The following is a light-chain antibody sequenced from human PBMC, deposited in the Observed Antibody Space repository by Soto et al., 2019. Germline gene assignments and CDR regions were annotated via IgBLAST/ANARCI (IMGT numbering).Light chain of an antibody. J-gene: IGLJ3*02. Sequence: QSVLTQSSSASASLGSSVKLTCTLSSGHSSYIIAWHQQQPGKAPRYLMKLEGSGSYNKGSGVPDRFSGSSSGADRYLTISNLQFEDEADYYCETWGSNPRVFGGGTKVTVL. CDR3: ETWGSNPRV. V-gene: IGLV4-60*02. CDR2: LEGSGSY. CDR1: SGHSSYI.